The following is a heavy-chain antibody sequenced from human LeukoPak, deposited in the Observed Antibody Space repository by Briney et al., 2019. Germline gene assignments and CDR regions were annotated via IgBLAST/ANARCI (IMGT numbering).Heavy chain of an antibody. CDR1: GFSFDDYS. Sequence: GGSLRLSCAASGFSFDDYSMHWVRQAPGQGLEWVAVISYDGSNKYYADSVKGRFTISRDNSKNTLYLQMNSLRAEDTAVYYCASTQRGDYFDYWGQGTLVTVSS. CDR3: ASTQRGDYFDY. D-gene: IGHD2-15*01. CDR2: ISYDGSNK. J-gene: IGHJ4*02. V-gene: IGHV3-30*03.